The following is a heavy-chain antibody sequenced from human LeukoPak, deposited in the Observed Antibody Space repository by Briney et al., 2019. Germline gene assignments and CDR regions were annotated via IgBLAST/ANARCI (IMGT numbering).Heavy chain of an antibody. D-gene: IGHD5-18*01. Sequence: PGGSLRLTCAASGFDFKSYSMDWVRQAPGKGLEWISYISTGSAVTYYAESVKGRFTISRDNAKNSLFLEMNNLRGEDTAVYFCARAHSYGYATGAVCGQGTLVTVSP. CDR2: ISTGSAVT. J-gene: IGHJ4*02. V-gene: IGHV3-48*01. CDR3: ARAHSYGYATGAV. CDR1: GFDFKSYS.